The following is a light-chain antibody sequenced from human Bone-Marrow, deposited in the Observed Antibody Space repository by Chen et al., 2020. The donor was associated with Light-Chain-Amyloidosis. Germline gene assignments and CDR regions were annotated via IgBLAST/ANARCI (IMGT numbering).Light chain of an antibody. J-gene: IGLJ3*02. CDR2: EDD. CDR3: QSYQGSSQGV. CDR1: SGSIATNY. V-gene: IGLV6-57*01. Sequence: NFMLTQPHSVSESPGKTVIISCTRSSGSIATNYVQWYQQRPGRSPPTVIYEDDQRPSGVPDRFSGSIDRSSTSASLPISGLKTADEADYYCQSYQGSSQGVFGGGTKLTVL.